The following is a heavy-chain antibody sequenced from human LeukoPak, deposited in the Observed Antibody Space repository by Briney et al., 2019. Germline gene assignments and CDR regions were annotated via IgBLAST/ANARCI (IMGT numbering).Heavy chain of an antibody. CDR1: GYTFTRYY. V-gene: IGHV1-46*01. J-gene: IGHJ6*03. CDR3: AREAQDFRTGNHRPGHYDYMDV. D-gene: IGHD1-14*01. CDR2: ISPSGGST. Sequence: ASVTVSCTAFGYTFTRYYMDWGRQAPGQGPEWMGVISPSGGSTTYAQKFQGRLTLTRDMSTSTDYLELSSLRSEDTAVYYCAREAQDFRTGNHRPGHYDYMDVWGKGTAVTVSS.